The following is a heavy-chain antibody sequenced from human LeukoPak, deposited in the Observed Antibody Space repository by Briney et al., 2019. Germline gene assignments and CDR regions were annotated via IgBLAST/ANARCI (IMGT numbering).Heavy chain of an antibody. CDR3: VPKGTEGY. V-gene: IGHV3-64D*06. Sequence: GGSLRLSCSASGFAFSGYAMHRVRQAPGKGLQYVSAISPTGGSTYYADSVKGRFSISRDNSKNTLYLQMSSLRPEDTAVYYCVPKGTEGYWGQGTLVTVSS. CDR2: ISPTGGST. CDR1: GFAFSGYA. J-gene: IGHJ4*02.